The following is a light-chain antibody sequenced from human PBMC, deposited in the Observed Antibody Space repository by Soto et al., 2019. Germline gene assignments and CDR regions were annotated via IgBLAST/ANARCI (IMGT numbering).Light chain of an antibody. CDR2: AAS. CDR3: QKYNSAPWT. J-gene: IGKJ1*01. Sequence: DIQMTQSPSSLSASVGDRVTITCRASQGISNWLAWYQQKPGRVPKLLIYAASTLHSGVPSRFSGSGSGTDFTLTISSLQPEDVATYYCQKYNSAPWTFGQGTKVDIK. V-gene: IGKV1-27*01. CDR1: QGISNW.